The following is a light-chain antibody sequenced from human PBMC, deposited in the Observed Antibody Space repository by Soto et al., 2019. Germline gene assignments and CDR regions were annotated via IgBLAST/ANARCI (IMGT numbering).Light chain of an antibody. CDR3: QQYGSSRRT. V-gene: IGKV3-20*01. Sequence: EIVLTQSPGTLSVSPGERATLSCSASQSVSSSYLAWYQQKPGQAPRLLIYGASSRATGIPDRFSGSGSGTDFTLTISRLEPEDFAVYYCQQYGSSRRTFGQGTKVDIK. CDR1: QSVSSSY. J-gene: IGKJ1*01. CDR2: GAS.